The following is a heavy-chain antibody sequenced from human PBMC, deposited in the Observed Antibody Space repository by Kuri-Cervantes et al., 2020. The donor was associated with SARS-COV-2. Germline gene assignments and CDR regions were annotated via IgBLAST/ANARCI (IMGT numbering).Heavy chain of an antibody. J-gene: IGHJ4*02. CDR2: INHSGST. Sequence: ETLSLTCAVYGGSFSGYYWSWIRQPPGKGLEWIGEINHSGSTNYNPSLKSRVTISVDTSKNQFSLKLNSVTAADTAVYYCARGDCSSTSCYTWGAENYWGQGTLVTVSS. CDR3: ARGDCSSTSCYTWGAENY. D-gene: IGHD2-2*02. CDR1: GGSFSGYY. V-gene: IGHV4-34*01.